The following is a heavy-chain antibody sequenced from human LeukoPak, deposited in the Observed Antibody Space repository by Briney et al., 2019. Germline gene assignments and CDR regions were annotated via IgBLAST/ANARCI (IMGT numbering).Heavy chain of an antibody. D-gene: IGHD3-22*01. CDR3: ARTTYYYDSSGSGDFDY. CDR1: GGSISSYY. Sequence: SETLSLTCTVSGGSISSYYWSWIRQPPGKGLEWIGYIYYSVSTNYNPSLKSRVTISVDTSKNQFSLKLSSVTAADTAVYYCARTTYYYDSSGSGDFDYWGQGTLVTVSS. J-gene: IGHJ4*02. CDR2: IYYSVST. V-gene: IGHV4-59*01.